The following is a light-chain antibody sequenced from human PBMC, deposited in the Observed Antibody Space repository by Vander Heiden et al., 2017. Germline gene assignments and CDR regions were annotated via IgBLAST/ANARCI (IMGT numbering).Light chain of an antibody. J-gene: IGKJ3*01. CDR1: QSISSS. CDR3: QQSYSTPFT. V-gene: IGKV1-39*01. Sequence: DIQMTQSPSSLSASVGDRVTITCRASQSISSSLNWYQQKPGKAPKLLSYAASSLQSGVPSRLSGSGSGTDFTLTISSLQPEDFATYYCQQSYSTPFTFGRGTKVDIK. CDR2: AAS.